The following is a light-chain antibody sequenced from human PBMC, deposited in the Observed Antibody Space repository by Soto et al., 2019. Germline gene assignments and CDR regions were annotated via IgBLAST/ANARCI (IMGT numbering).Light chain of an antibody. CDR1: QSVTSSY. Sequence: EIVLTQSPGTLSLSPGERATLSCRASQSVTSSYLAWYQQKPGQAPRLLIYGASSRATGIPDRFSGSGSGTDFTLTINRLKPEDFAVYYWQQYGSSPRTFGQGTKLEIK. CDR3: QQYGSSPRT. J-gene: IGKJ2*01. V-gene: IGKV3-20*01. CDR2: GAS.